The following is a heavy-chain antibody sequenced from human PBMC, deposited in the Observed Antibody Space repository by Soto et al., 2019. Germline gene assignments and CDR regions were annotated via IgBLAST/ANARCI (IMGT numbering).Heavy chain of an antibody. Sequence: GGSLRLSCAASGFTFSGSAMHWVRQASGKGLEWVGRIRSKANSYATAYAASVKGRFTISRDDSKNTAYLQMNSLKTEDTAVYYCTRSHSLIAVAGPNDFDYWGQGTLVTVSS. V-gene: IGHV3-73*01. CDR3: TRSHSLIAVAGPNDFDY. CDR1: GFTFSGSA. CDR2: IRSKANSYAT. J-gene: IGHJ4*02. D-gene: IGHD6-19*01.